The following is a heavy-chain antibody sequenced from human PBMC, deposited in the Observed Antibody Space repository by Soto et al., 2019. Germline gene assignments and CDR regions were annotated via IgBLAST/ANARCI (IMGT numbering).Heavy chain of an antibody. CDR3: AREVRIAAAGAYFDY. Sequence: SVKVSCKASGGTFSSYAISWVRQAPGQGLEWMGGIIPFFGTANYAQKFQGRVTITADKSTSTAYMELSSLRSEDTAVYYCAREVRIAAAGAYFDYWGQGTLVTVSS. V-gene: IGHV1-69*06. CDR1: GGTFSSYA. CDR2: IIPFFGTA. D-gene: IGHD6-13*01. J-gene: IGHJ4*02.